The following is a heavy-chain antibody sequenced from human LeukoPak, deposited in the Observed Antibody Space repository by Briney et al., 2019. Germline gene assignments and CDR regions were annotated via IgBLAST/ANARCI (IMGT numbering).Heavy chain of an antibody. J-gene: IGHJ3*02. D-gene: IGHD2-8*01. Sequence: GALRLSCAASGFTCSSYSMNWVRQAPGKGLEWVSFISSSTSYISYAYSVKGRFTISRDNAKSSLWLQMNSLRAKDTAVYYCARATNGRIDIWGQGTMVTVSS. CDR1: GFTCSSYS. V-gene: IGHV3-21*01. CDR3: ARATNGRIDI. CDR2: ISSSTSYI.